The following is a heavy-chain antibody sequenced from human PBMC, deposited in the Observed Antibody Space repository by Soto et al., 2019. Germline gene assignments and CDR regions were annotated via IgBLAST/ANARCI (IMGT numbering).Heavy chain of an antibody. D-gene: IGHD6-6*01. CDR2: ISSSSSYI. V-gene: IGHV3-21*01. J-gene: IGHJ4*02. Sequence: GWSLRLSCAASGFTFSSYSMNWVRQAPGKGLEWVSSISSSSSYIYYADSVKGRFTISRDNAKNSLYLQMNSLRAEDTAVYYCARDLGSSSAVEGLGYWGQGPLVTVSS. CDR1: GFTFSSYS. CDR3: ARDLGSSSAVEGLGY.